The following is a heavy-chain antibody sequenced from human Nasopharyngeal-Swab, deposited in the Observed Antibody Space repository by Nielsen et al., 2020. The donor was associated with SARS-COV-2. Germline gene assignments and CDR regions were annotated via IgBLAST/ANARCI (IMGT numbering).Heavy chain of an antibody. CDR1: GFTFDDYA. Sequence: SLKISCAASGFTFDDYAMHWVRQAPGKGLEWVSGISWNSGSIGYADSVKGRFTISRDNAKNSLYLQMNSLRAEDTAVYYCARSRSYYDSSGFPVGYWGQGTLVTVSS. CDR3: ARSRSYYDSSGFPVGY. D-gene: IGHD3-22*01. V-gene: IGHV3-9*01. CDR2: ISWNSGSI. J-gene: IGHJ4*02.